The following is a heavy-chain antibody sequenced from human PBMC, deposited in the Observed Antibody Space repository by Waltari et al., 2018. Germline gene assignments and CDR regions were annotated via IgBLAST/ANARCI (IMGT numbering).Heavy chain of an antibody. CDR1: GFTFSNYW. J-gene: IGHJ4*02. D-gene: IGHD3-3*01. Sequence: EVQLVESGGDLVLPGGSLRLSCAASGFTFSNYWMHWVRQAPGKGLMWVSRIQSGENTATDADSVKGRFTISRDNAKNTLNLQMNSLRLEDTAVYYCARGPDFWSGPDYWGQGTLVTVSS. CDR3: ARGPDFWSGPDY. V-gene: IGHV3-74*01. CDR2: IQSGENTA.